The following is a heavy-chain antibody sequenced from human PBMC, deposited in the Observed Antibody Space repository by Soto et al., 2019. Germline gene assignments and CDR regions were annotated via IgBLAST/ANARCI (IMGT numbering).Heavy chain of an antibody. J-gene: IGHJ6*02. V-gene: IGHV1-69*13. D-gene: IGHD6-13*01. CDR2: IIPIFGTA. CDR3: ARVGGYSSSWYNPDYYYGMDV. CDR1: GGTFSSYA. Sequence: GASVKVSCKASGGTFSSYAISWVRQAPGQGLEWMGGIIPIFGTANYAQKFQGRVTSTADESTSTAYMELSSLRSEDTAVYYCARVGGYSSSWYNPDYYYGMDVWGQGTTVTVSS.